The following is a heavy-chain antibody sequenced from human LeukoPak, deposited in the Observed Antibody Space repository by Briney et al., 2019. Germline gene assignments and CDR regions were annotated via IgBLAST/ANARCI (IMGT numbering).Heavy chain of an antibody. J-gene: IGHJ6*02. V-gene: IGHV1-24*01. D-gene: IGHD6-13*01. Sequence: ASVKVSCKVSGYTHTELSMHWVRQAPGKGLGWMGGFDPEDGETIYAQKFQGRVTMTEDTSTDTAYMELSSLRSEDTAVYYCATLGVGQQLAPRGDYYYYYGMDVWGQGTTVTVSS. CDR2: FDPEDGET. CDR3: ATLGVGQQLAPRGDYYYYYGMDV. CDR1: GYTHTELS.